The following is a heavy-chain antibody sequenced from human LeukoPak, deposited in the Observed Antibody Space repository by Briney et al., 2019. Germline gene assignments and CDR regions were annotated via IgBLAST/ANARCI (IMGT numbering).Heavy chain of an antibody. CDR3: SGGPGYSSSWYFDI. CDR2: INHSGST. V-gene: IGHV4-34*01. Sequence: SDTLSLTSAVYGGSFSGYYWSWIHQPPGKGLEWIGEINHSGSTNYNPSLKSRVTISVDTSKNQFSLKLSSVTAADTAVYYCSGGPGYSSSWYFDIWGQGTMVTVSS. CDR1: GGSFSGYY. J-gene: IGHJ3*02. D-gene: IGHD6-13*01.